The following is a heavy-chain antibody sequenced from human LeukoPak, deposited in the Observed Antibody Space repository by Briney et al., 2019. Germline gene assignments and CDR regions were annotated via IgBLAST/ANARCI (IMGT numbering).Heavy chain of an antibody. D-gene: IGHD3-10*01. CDR2: IIPIFGTA. V-gene: IGHV1-69*06. CDR3: ASPPDYYYGSGSYYLGR. Sequence: KISCKGSGYSFTSYWIGWVRQAPGQGLEWMGGIIPIFGTANYAQKFQGRVTITADKSTSAAYMELSSLRSEDTAVYYCASPPDYYYGSGSYYLGRWGQGTLVTVSS. J-gene: IGHJ4*02. CDR1: GYSFTSYW.